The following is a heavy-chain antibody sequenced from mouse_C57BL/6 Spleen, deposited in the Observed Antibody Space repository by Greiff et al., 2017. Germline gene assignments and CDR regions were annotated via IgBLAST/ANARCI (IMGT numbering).Heavy chain of an antibody. CDR3: AKEFLRFPYAMDY. CDR2: ISSGSSTI. J-gene: IGHJ4*01. Sequence: EVQRVESGGGLVKPGGSLKLSCAASGFTFSDYGMHWVRQAPEKGLEWVAYISSGSSTIYYADTVKGRFTISRDNAKNTLFLQMTSLRSEDTAMYYCAKEFLRFPYAMDYWGQGTSVTVSS. CDR1: GFTFSDYG. V-gene: IGHV5-17*01. D-gene: IGHD1-1*01.